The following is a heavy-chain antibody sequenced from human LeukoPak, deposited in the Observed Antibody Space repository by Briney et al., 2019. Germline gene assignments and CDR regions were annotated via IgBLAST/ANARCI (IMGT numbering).Heavy chain of an antibody. Sequence: PSETLSLTCTVSGGSISSHYWNWIRQPPGKGLEWVGYIYYSGSTNYNPSLKSRVTISVDTSKNQFSLKLSSVTAADTAVYYCARETTVVTPGRSDVFDIWGQGTMVTVSS. J-gene: IGHJ3*02. CDR1: GGSISSHY. CDR3: ARETTVVTPGRSDVFDI. D-gene: IGHD4-23*01. CDR2: IYYSGST. V-gene: IGHV4-59*11.